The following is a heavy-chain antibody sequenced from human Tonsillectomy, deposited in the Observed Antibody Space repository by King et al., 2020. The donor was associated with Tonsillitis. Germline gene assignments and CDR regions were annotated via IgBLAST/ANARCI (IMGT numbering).Heavy chain of an antibody. J-gene: IGHJ6*02. Sequence: VQLVESGGGLVQPGGSLRLSCAASGFTSNTYAMSWVRQAPGKGLEWVSAISGSGGGTYYADSVKGRFTISRDSSKNTLYLQMNSMRAEVTAVYYCAKFTLMNMVRDRRPCYGMDVWGQGTTVTVSS. CDR3: AKFTLMNMVRDRRPCYGMDV. V-gene: IGHV3-23*04. CDR1: GFTSNTYA. D-gene: IGHD3-10*01. CDR2: ISGSGGGT.